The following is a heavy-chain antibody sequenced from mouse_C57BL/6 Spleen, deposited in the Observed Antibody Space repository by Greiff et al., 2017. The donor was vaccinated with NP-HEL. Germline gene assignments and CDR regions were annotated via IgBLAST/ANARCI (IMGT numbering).Heavy chain of an antibody. CDR1: GYTFTDYY. CDR3: ARLDSNYPTYYFDY. CDR2: INPNNGGT. J-gene: IGHJ2*01. Sequence: EVQLQQSGPELVKPGASVKISCKASGYTFTDYYMNWVKQSHGKSLEWIGDINPNNGGTSYNQKFKGKATLTVDKSSSTAYMELRSLTSEDSAVYYCARLDSNYPTYYFDYWGQGTTLTVSS. V-gene: IGHV1-26*01. D-gene: IGHD2-5*01.